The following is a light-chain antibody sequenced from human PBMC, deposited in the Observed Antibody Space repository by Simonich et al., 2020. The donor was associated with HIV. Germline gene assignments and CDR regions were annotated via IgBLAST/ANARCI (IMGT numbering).Light chain of an antibody. V-gene: IGKV3D-15*01. CDR1: QNVASN. CDR2: GAS. J-gene: IGKJ3*01. Sequence: EIVMTQSPATLSVSPGERATLSCRASQNVASNLAWYQQKPGQAPRPLNYGASSRATGIPDRFSGSGFGTEFTLTISSMQSEDFAVYYCQQYNNWPSPFTFGPGTKVDIK. CDR3: QQYNNWPSPFT.